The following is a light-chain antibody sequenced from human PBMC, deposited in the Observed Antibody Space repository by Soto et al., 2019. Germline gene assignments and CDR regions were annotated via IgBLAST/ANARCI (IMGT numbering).Light chain of an antibody. CDR3: QQRSNWPST. V-gene: IGKV3-11*01. Sequence: ETVLTQSPATLSLSPGERATRSCRASQSVSGYLAWYQQKPGQAPRLLMYDASNRATGIPARFSGSGSGTDFTLTISSLEPEDFAVYYCQQRSNWPSTFGGGTKVEIK. J-gene: IGKJ4*01. CDR2: DAS. CDR1: QSVSGY.